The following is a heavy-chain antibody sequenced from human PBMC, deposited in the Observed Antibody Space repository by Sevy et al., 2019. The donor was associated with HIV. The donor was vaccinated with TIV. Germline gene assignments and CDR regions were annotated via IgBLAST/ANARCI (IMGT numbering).Heavy chain of an antibody. CDR1: GGSFSGYY. CDR2: INHSGST. J-gene: IGHJ6*02. Sequence: SETLSLTCAVYGGSFSGYYWSWIRQPPGKGLEWIGEINHSGSTNYNPSLKSRVTISVDTSKNQFSLKLSSVTAADTAVYYCARGLRAGIASAGYYYGIDVWGQGTTVTVSS. V-gene: IGHV4-34*01. CDR3: ARGLRAGIASAGYYYGIDV. D-gene: IGHD6-13*01.